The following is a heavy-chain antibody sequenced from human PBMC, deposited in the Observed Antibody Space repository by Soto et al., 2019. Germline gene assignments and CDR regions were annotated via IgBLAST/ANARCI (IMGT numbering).Heavy chain of an antibody. V-gene: IGHV1-18*01. CDR3: ATDPVAGTYFDY. CDR1: GYTFISYG. Sequence: QVQLVQSGAEVKKPGASVKVSCKASGYTFISYGISWVRQAPGQGLEWMGWIKAFNGNTNYAQKLQGRVTMTRDTSTSTAYMELRSLRSDDTAVYYCATDPVAGTYFDYWGQGTLVTVSS. CDR2: IKAFNGNT. J-gene: IGHJ4*02. D-gene: IGHD6-19*01.